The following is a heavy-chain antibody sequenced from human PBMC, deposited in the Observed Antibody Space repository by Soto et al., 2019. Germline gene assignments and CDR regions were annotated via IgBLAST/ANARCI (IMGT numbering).Heavy chain of an antibody. V-gene: IGHV3-53*01. J-gene: IGHJ6*02. CDR1: GFTVTTNY. CDR3: ARDSGLIRGSYGVDV. Sequence: PGGSLRLSCAASGFTVTTNYMTWVRQAPGKGLEWVSVIYRSGAIYYPDSVRGRFTASRDYSHNTLYLQMDSLRVEDTAVYYCARDSGLIRGSYGVDVWGPGTTVTV. CDR2: IYRSGAI. D-gene: IGHD3-10*01.